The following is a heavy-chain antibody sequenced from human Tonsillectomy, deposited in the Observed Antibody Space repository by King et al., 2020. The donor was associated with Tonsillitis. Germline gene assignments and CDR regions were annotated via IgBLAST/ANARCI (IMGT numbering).Heavy chain of an antibody. D-gene: IGHD6-13*01. V-gene: IGHV3-15*01. Sequence: VQLVESGGGLVKPGGSLRLSCAASGLTFNNVWMSWVRQAPGKGLEWVGRIKSKTDGGTTDYAAPVKGRFTISRDDSKNTLYLKVNRLKTEDTAVYYCTTDAAVVAKTVDDWGQGTLVTVSS. CDR1: GLTFNNVW. CDR2: IKSKTDGGTT. CDR3: TTDAAVVAKTVDD. J-gene: IGHJ4*02.